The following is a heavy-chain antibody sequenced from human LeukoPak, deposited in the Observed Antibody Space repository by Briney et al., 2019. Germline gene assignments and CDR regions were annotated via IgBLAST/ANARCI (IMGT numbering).Heavy chain of an antibody. J-gene: IGHJ4*02. V-gene: IGHV1-69*04. CDR1: GDSFSNYV. Sequence: SVTVSCKASGDSFSNYVITWVRQAPGQGLEWMGRIIPVLDVSNFAQKFQGRVTITADTSISTAYMELSRLRSDDTAVYYCARDSNSSSSEPDYWGQGTLVTVSS. D-gene: IGHD6-6*01. CDR3: ARDSNSSSSEPDY. CDR2: IIPVLDVS.